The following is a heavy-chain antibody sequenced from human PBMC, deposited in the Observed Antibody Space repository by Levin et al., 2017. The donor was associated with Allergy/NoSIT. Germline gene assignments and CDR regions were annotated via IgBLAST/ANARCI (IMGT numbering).Heavy chain of an antibody. J-gene: IGHJ6*02. CDR2: IIPILGIA. D-gene: IGHD2-2*02. CDR3: ARAAVPAAITYYYGMDV. CDR1: GGTFSSYT. V-gene: IGHV1-69*02. Sequence: ASVKVSCKASGGTFSSYTISWVRQAPGQGLEWMGRIIPILGIANYAQKFQGRVTITADKSTSTAYMELSSLRSEDTAVYYCARAAVPAAITYYYGMDVWGQGTTVTVSS.